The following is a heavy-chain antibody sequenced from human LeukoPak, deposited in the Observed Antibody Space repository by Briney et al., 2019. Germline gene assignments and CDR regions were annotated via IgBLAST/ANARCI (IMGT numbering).Heavy chain of an antibody. CDR3: ARAYYYDSIGAFDI. V-gene: IGHV1-69*13. D-gene: IGHD3-22*01. J-gene: IGHJ3*02. CDR2: IIPIFGTA. CDR1: GGTFSSYA. Sequence: ASVKVSCKASGGTFSSYAISWVRQAPGQGLEWMGGIIPIFGTANYAQKFQGRVTITADESTSTAYMELSSLRSEDTAVYYCARAYYYDSIGAFDIWGQGTMVTVSS.